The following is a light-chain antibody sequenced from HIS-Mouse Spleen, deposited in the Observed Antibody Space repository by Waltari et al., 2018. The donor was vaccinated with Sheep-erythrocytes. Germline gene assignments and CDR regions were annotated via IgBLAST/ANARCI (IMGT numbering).Light chain of an antibody. J-gene: IGLJ3*02. V-gene: IGLV2-8*01. CDR1: SSDVGGYNY. CDR2: EFS. CDR3: SSYAGSNNWV. Sequence: QSALTQPRSVSGSPGQSVTISCTGTSSDVGGYNYVSWYHQHPGKAPKLMIYEFSKRPSGVPDRFSGSKSGNTASLTVCGLQAEDEADYYCSSYAGSNNWVFGGGTKLTVL.